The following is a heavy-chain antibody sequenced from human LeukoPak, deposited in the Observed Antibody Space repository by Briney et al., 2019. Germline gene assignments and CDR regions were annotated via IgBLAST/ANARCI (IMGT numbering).Heavy chain of an antibody. V-gene: IGHV4-59*01. CDR2: IYYSGST. CDR3: ARDLIYYYDSSGLNLGGMDV. J-gene: IGHJ6*02. CDR1: GGSISSYY. Sequence: SETLSLTCTVSGGSISSYYWSWIRQPPGKGLEWIGYIYYSGSTNYNPSLKSRVTISVDTSKNQFSLKLSSVTAADTAVYYCARDLIYYYDSSGLNLGGMDVWGQGTTVTVSS. D-gene: IGHD3-22*01.